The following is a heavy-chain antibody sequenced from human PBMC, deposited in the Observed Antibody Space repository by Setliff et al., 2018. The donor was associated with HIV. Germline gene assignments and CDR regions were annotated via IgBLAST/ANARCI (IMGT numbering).Heavy chain of an antibody. CDR2: MNPNSGNS. J-gene: IGHJ3*02. CDR1: GYTFTSFD. CDR3: TRIRVMVRGVTSYDAFDI. V-gene: IGHV1-8*01. Sequence: ASVKVSCKASGYTFTSFDINWVRLATGQGLEWMGWMNPNSGNSGFAQKFQGRVTMTRNSSISTAYMELSSLRFDDTAVYYCTRIRVMVRGVTSYDAFDIWGQGTKVTVSS. D-gene: IGHD3-10*01.